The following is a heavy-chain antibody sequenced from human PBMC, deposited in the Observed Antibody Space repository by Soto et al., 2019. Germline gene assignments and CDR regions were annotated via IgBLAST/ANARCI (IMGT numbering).Heavy chain of an antibody. CDR1: GFTFSSYS. D-gene: IGHD3-10*01. V-gene: IGHV3-21*06. CDR3: AREMIGSGSYDY. CDR2: ISGNSNYM. Sequence: PGGSLRLSCAASGFTFSSYSMNWVRQAPGKGLEWVSSISGNSNYMYYADSVKGRFTISRDNAKNSLYLQMNSLRAEDTAVYYCAREMIGSGSYDYWGQGILVTVS. J-gene: IGHJ4*02.